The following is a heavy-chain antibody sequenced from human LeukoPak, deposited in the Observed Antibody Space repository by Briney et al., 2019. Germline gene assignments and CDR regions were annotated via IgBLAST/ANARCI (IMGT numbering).Heavy chain of an antibody. J-gene: IGHJ6*02. CDR2: ISGSGGST. D-gene: IGHD2-2*01. CDR3: ATAKKYCSSTSCYGWAYDYYYGMDV. V-gene: IGHV3-23*01. CDR1: GFTFSSYA. Sequence: GGSLRLSCAASGFTFSSYAMSWVRQAPGKGLEWVSAISGSGGSTYYADSVKGRFTISRDNSKNTLYLQMNSLRAEDTAVYYCATAKKYCSSTSCYGWAYDYYYGMDVWGQGTTVTVSS.